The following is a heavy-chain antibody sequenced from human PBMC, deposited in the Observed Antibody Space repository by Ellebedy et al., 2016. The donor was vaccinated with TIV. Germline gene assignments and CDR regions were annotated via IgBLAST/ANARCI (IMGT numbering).Heavy chain of an antibody. Sequence: SETLSLTCTVSGYSISSGYYWVWVRQPPGKGLEWIGHISHSGTIFYNPSLKSRVTISMDTSKNQFSLQLSSVTAADTAVYFCARGGDGYNRFYYYGMDVWGQGTTVTVSS. J-gene: IGHJ6*02. D-gene: IGHD5-24*01. CDR3: ARGGDGYNRFYYYGMDV. CDR2: ISHSGTI. CDR1: GYSISSGYY. V-gene: IGHV4-38-2*02.